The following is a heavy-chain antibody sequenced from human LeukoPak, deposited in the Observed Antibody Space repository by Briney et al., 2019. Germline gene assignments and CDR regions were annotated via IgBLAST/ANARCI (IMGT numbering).Heavy chain of an antibody. CDR1: GYTFISYD. CDR2: TSPNSGNT. D-gene: IGHD1-26*01. J-gene: IGHJ4*02. CDR3: ARGLSREYVGYGY. Sequence: GASVKVSCKASGYTFISYDINWVRQATGQGLEWMGWTSPNSGNTAYAQKFQGRVTMTRNTSISTAYMELSSLSSEDTAVYYCARGLSREYVGYGYWGQGTLVSVSS. V-gene: IGHV1-8*01.